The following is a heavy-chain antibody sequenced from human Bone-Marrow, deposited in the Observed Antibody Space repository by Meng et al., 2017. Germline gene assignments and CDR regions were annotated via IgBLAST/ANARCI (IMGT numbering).Heavy chain of an antibody. Sequence: GESLKISCAASDFSFSSYEMNWVRQAPGKGLEWVSYISSGGSTIYYADSVKGRFAISRDNAKNSLYLHMNILRAEDTAAYYCARVGALYYYDSTGYYSWGQGTLVTVSS. CDR3: ARVGALYYYDSTGYYS. J-gene: IGHJ4*02. V-gene: IGHV3-48*03. D-gene: IGHD3-22*01. CDR2: ISSGGSTI. CDR1: DFSFSSYE.